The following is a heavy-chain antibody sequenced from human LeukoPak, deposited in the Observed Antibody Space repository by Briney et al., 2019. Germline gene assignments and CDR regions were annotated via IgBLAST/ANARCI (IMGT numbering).Heavy chain of an antibody. D-gene: IGHD3-3*01. CDR3: AGGYDFWSGSPYYYYYMDV. CDR2: IIPIFGTA. CDR1: GGTFSSYA. Sequence: SVKVSCKASGGTFSSYAISWVRQAPGQGLEWMGGIIPIFGTANYAQEFQGRVTITADESTSTAYMELSSLRSEDTAVYYCAGGYDFWSGSPYYYYYMDVWGKGTTVTVSS. J-gene: IGHJ6*03. V-gene: IGHV1-69*13.